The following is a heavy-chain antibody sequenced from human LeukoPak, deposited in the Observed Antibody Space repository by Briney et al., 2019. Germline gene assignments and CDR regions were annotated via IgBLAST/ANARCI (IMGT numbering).Heavy chain of an antibody. J-gene: IGHJ1*01. D-gene: IGHD5-18*01. CDR1: GFTFSSYE. Sequence: PGGSLRLSYAASGFTFSSYEMNWVRQAPGKGLEWVSFIRGSGASTYYADSVKGRFTISRDNSKNTLYLQMNSLRAEDTAVYYCAKVGYTYGYRTPPEYFQHWGQGTLVTVSS. CDR2: IRGSGAST. CDR3: AKVGYTYGYRTPPEYFQH. V-gene: IGHV3-23*01.